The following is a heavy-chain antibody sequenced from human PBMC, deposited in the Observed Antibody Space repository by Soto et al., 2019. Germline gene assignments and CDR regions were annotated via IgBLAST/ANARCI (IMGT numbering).Heavy chain of an antibody. Sequence: QLQLVQSGAEVKKPGSSVKVSCKASGGTFSDYGFNWVRQAPGQGLEWMGGIIPLFGAANYAQKFQGRVTVTADESTSTAYMELSTLRSEDTAVYYCARGWDHYDSSGLLTWFDPWGQGTLVIVSS. CDR1: GGTFSDYG. J-gene: IGHJ5*02. V-gene: IGHV1-69*01. CDR2: IIPLFGAA. CDR3: ARGWDHYDSSGLLTWFDP. D-gene: IGHD3-22*01.